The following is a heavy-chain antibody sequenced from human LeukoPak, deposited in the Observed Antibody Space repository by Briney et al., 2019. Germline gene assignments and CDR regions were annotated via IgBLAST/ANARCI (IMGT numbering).Heavy chain of an antibody. J-gene: IGHJ4*02. V-gene: IGHV4-59*01. Sequence: PSETLSLTCTVSGGSLSSYYWSWIRQPPEKGLEWMGYIYYGGSTNYKSSLKSRVTISVDTSTNQFSLKLSSVTAADTAVYYCASLTPYSYDSSGPKGYFDYWGQGTLVTVSS. CDR3: ASLTPYSYDSSGPKGYFDY. D-gene: IGHD3-22*01. CDR1: GGSLSSYY. CDR2: IYYGGST.